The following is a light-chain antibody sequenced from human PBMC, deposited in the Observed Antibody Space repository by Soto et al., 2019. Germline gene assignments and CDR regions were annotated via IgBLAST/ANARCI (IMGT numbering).Light chain of an antibody. CDR3: QHYGNSLWT. CDR1: QIVRSTY. Sequence: VLTQSPGTLSLSPGESATLSCRASQIVRSTYLAWYQQKPGQAPMLLIYDASSRATDIPDRFSGSGSGTEFTLTISGLEPEDFAVYYCQHYGNSLWTFGQGTRVIFK. J-gene: IGKJ1*01. V-gene: IGKV3-20*01. CDR2: DAS.